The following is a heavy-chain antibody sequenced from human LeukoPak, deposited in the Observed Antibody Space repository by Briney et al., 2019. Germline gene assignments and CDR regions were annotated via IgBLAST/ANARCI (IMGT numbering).Heavy chain of an antibody. J-gene: IGHJ4*02. CDR1: GGSISSYY. D-gene: IGHD2-15*01. CDR2: IYYSGST. Sequence: KPSETLSLTCTVSGGSISSYYWSWIRQPPGKGLEWIGYIYYSGSTNYNPSLKSRVTISVDTSKNQFSLKLNSVTAADTAVYYCWLERVVADYFDLWGQGALVTVSS. V-gene: IGHV4-59*12. CDR3: WLERVVADYFDL.